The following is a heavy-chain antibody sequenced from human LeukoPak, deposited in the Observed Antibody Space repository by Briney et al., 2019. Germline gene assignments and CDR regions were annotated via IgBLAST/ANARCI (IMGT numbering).Heavy chain of an antibody. J-gene: IGHJ6*02. CDR3: AHPLVLDYYYGMDV. CDR2: INPNSGGT. D-gene: IGHD6-13*01. V-gene: IGHV1-2*02. Sequence: ASVKVSCKASGYTFTGYYMHWVRQAPGQGLEWMGWINPNSGGTNYAQKFQGRVTMTRDTSISTAYMELSRLRSDDTAVYYCAHPLVLDYYYGMDVWGQGTTVTVSS. CDR1: GYTFTGYY.